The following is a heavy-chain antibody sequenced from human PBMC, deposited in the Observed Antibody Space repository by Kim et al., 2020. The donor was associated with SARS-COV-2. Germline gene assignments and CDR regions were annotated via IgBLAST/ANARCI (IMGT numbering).Heavy chain of an antibody. CDR1: GFTFSSYG. Sequence: GGSLRLSCAASGFTFSSYGMHWVRQAPGKGLEWVAVIWYDGSNKYYADSVKGRFTISRDNSKNTLYLQMNSLRAEDTAVYYCARDRGYCSSTSCPGPYGMDVWGQGTTVTVSS. D-gene: IGHD2-2*03. V-gene: IGHV3-33*01. CDR3: ARDRGYCSSTSCPGPYGMDV. CDR2: IWYDGSNK. J-gene: IGHJ6*02.